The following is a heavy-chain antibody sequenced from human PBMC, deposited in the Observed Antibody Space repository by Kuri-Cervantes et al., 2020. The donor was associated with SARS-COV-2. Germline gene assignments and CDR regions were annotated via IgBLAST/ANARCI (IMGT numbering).Heavy chain of an antibody. J-gene: IGHJ4*02. CDR3: ARDLSQGLLRN. D-gene: IGHD1-26*01. CDR2: ISSGSTI. V-gene: IGHV3-48*03. CDR1: GFTFSSYE. Sequence: GGSLRLSCAASGFTFSSYEMNWFRQAPGKGLEWVSYISSGSTIYYADSVKGRFTISRDNTKNSLYLQMNSLRAEDTAVYYCARDLSQGLLRNWGQGTLVTVSS.